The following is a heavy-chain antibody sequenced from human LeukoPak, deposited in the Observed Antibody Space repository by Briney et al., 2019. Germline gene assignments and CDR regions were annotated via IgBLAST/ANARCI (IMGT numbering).Heavy chain of an antibody. D-gene: IGHD6-19*01. CDR1: GYTFTSYG. Sequence: ASVKVSCKASGYTFTSYGISWVRQAPGQGLEWMGWISAYNGNTNYAQKLQGRVTMTTDTSTSTAYMELRSLRSDDTAVYYCASTIAVAGTRWAESYYFDYWGQGTLVTVSS. CDR3: ASTIAVAGTRWAESYYFDY. CDR2: ISAYNGNT. J-gene: IGHJ4*02. V-gene: IGHV1-18*01.